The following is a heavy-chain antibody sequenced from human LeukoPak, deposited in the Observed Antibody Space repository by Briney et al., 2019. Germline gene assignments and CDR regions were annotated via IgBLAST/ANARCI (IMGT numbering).Heavy chain of an antibody. J-gene: IGHJ5*02. V-gene: IGHV4-39*07. CDR1: GGSISSSSYY. CDR3: ARELAAARRNWFDP. D-gene: IGHD6-6*01. Sequence: NPSETLSLTCTVSGGSISSSSYYWGWIRQPPGKGLEWIGSIYYSGSTYYNPSLKSRVTTSVDTSKNQFSLKLSSVTAADTAVYYCARELAAARRNWFDPWGQGTLVTVSS. CDR2: IYYSGST.